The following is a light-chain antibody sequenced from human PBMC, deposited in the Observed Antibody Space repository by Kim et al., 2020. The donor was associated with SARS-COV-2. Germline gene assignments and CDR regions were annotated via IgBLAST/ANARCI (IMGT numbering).Light chain of an antibody. Sequence: PGESATLSCRPSQSVITYFLAWYPQRPCQPRNLLIYGASTRATHIPDRIRSRGSEAAFTLTITSLETYNFGVYYCQQSGTPPYPFGQETELE. CDR2: GAS. J-gene: IGKJ2*01. CDR3: QQSGTPPYP. V-gene: IGKV3-20*01. CDR1: QSVITYF.